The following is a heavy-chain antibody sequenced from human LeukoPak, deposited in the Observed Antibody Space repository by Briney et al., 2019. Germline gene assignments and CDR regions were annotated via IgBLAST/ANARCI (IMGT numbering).Heavy chain of an antibody. Sequence: GGSLTLSCAASGFTFSGSAMHWVRQASGKGLEWVGHIKSKANSYATAYAASVKGRFTISRDDSKNTAYLQMNSLKTEDTAVYYCMSPMTTVPSRDYWGQGTLVTVSS. D-gene: IGHD4-17*01. CDR1: GFTFSGSA. CDR3: MSPMTTVPSRDY. CDR2: IKSKANSYAT. J-gene: IGHJ4*02. V-gene: IGHV3-73*01.